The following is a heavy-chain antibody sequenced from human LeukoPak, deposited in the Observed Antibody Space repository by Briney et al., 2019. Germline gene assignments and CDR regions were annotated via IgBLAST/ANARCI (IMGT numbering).Heavy chain of an antibody. V-gene: IGHV3-30*18. CDR3: AKEYCSSTSCLSYYYYYYGMDV. CDR1: GFTFSSYG. D-gene: IGHD2-2*01. Sequence: GRSLRLSCAASGFTFSSYGMHWVRQAPGKGLEWVAVISYDGSNKYYADSVKGRFTIFRDDSKNTLYLQMNSLRAEDTAVYYCAKEYCSSTSCLSYYYYYYGMDVWGQGTTVTVSS. CDR2: ISYDGSNK. J-gene: IGHJ6*02.